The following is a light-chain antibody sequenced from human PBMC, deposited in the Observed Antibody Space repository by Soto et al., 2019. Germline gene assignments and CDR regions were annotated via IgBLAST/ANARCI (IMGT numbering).Light chain of an antibody. CDR2: DVS. J-gene: IGLJ1*01. CDR3: SSYTSSNTLYV. Sequence: QSALTQPASVSGSPGQSITISCTGTSSDVGGYNYVSWYQQHPGKAPKLMIYDVSNWPSGVSNRFSGSKSGNTASLTISGLQAEDEADYSCSSYTSSNTLYVFGTGTKLTVL. V-gene: IGLV2-14*01. CDR1: SSDVGGYNY.